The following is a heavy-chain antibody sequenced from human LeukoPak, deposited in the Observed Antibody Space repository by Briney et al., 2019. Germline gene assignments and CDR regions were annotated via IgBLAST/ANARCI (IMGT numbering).Heavy chain of an antibody. CDR2: IGTASDT. D-gene: IGHD1-1*01. CDR3: ARGPPRGKYYYMDV. V-gene: IGHV3-13*01. CDR1: GFTFSSFD. Sequence: GGSLRLSCAASGFTFSSFDMHRVRQPTGQGLEWVSTIGTASDTYYPGSVEGRFTLSRDNAKNSLYLQMNSLTAGDTAVYYCARGPPRGKYYYMDVWGKGTTVTVSS. J-gene: IGHJ6*03.